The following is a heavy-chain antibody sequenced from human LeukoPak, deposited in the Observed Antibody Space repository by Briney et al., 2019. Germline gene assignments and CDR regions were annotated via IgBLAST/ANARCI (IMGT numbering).Heavy chain of an antibody. CDR3: ARDAEYDFWSGYFYYYYYMDV. D-gene: IGHD3-3*01. V-gene: IGHV3-74*01. CDR1: GFTFRSYW. Sequence: AGGSLRLSCAASGFTFRSYWVHWVRQAPGKGLVWVSRINSDGSSTNYADSVKGRFTISRDNAKNTLYLQMNSLRAEDTAVYYCARDAEYDFWSGYFYYYYYMDVWGKGTTVTVSS. J-gene: IGHJ6*03. CDR2: INSDGSST.